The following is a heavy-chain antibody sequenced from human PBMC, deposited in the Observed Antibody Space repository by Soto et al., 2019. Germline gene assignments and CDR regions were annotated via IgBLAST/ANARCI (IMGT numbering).Heavy chain of an antibody. D-gene: IGHD2-15*01. J-gene: IGHJ5*02. CDR1: GYSISSGYY. CDR2: IYHSGST. CDR3: ARGGRRYCSRGSCDYWFDT. Sequence: SETLSLTCAVSGYSISSGYYWGWIRQPPGKGLEWIGSIYHSGSTYYNPSLKSRVTISVDTSKNQFSLKLSSVTAADTAVYYCARGGRRYCSRGSCDYWFDTWGQGTLVTVSA. V-gene: IGHV4-38-2*01.